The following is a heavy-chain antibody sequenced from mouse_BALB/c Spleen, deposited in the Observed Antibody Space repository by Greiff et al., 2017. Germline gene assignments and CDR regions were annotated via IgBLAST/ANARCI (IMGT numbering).Heavy chain of an antibody. J-gene: IGHJ4*01. D-gene: IGHD2-3*01. CDR3: ARWLLYYYAMDY. CDR2: ISYSGST. CDR1: GYSITSDYA. Sequence: EVQGVESGPGLVKPSQSLSLTCTVTGYSITSDYAWNWIRQFPGNKLEWMGYISYSGSTSYNPSLKSRISITRDTSKNQFFLQLNSVTTEDTATYYCARWLLYYYAMDYWGQGTSVTVSS. V-gene: IGHV3-2*02.